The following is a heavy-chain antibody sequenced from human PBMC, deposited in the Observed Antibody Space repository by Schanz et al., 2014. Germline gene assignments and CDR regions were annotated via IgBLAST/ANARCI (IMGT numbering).Heavy chain of an antibody. CDR2: ISGSGGDT. CDR3: AKYGGGYSYGFVEY. V-gene: IGHV3-23*04. Sequence: EVQLVESGGGLVQPGRSLRLSCVASGFSFSIFAMTWVRQAPGQGLEWVSTISGSGGDTYPADSVKGRFTISRDNSNNTLYLQMKSLRAEDTAVYYCAKYGGGYSYGFVEYWGQGILVTVSS. J-gene: IGHJ4*02. CDR1: GFSFSIFA. D-gene: IGHD5-18*01.